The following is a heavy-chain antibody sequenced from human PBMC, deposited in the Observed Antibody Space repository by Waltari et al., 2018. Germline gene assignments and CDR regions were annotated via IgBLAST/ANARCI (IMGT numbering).Heavy chain of an antibody. V-gene: IGHV3-7*01. J-gene: IGHJ3*01. CDR1: GFIFSHFY. Sequence: EVQLVESGGGLVQPGGSLRLSGAASGFIFSHFYLSWVRRAPGKGLEWVANIKQDGSETYYLDSVKGRFTISKDDVGNSLSLQMNNLRVEDTAVYYCARDMTVSQSDGFDLWGQGTMVTVS. CDR3: ARDMTVSQSDGFDL. CDR2: IKQDGSET. D-gene: IGHD4-4*01.